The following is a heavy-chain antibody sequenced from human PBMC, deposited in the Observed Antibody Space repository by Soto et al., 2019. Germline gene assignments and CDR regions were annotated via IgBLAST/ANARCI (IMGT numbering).Heavy chain of an antibody. CDR3: ARSSAVLRYFDCCLKG. D-gene: IGHD3-9*01. J-gene: IGHJ3*01. CDR2: ISYDGSNK. CDR1: GFTFSSYA. V-gene: IGHV3-30-3*01. Sequence: QVQLVESGGGVVQPGRSLRLSCAASGFTFSSYAMHWVRQAPGKGLEWVAVISYDGSNKYYADSVKGRFTISRDNPKNTLYLQMNSLRAEDTAVYYCARSSAVLRYFDCCLKGGGQGTMVTVSS.